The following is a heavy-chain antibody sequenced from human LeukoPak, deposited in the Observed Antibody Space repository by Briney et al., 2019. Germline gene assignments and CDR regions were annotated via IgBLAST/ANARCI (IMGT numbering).Heavy chain of an antibody. J-gene: IGHJ4*02. Sequence: GGSLRLSCAASGFTFSSYAMSWVRQAPGKGLEWVSAISGSGGSTYYADSVKGRFTISRDNSKNTLYLQMNSLRAEDTAVYYCTSPNDYGDQYYFDFWGQGTLVTVSS. CDR2: ISGSGGST. D-gene: IGHD4-17*01. CDR3: TSPNDYGDQYYFDF. V-gene: IGHV3-23*01. CDR1: GFTFSSYA.